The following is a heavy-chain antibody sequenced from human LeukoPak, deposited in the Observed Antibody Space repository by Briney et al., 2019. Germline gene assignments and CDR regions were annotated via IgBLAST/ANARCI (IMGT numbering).Heavy chain of an antibody. CDR1: GFTFSNYG. CDR3: AKIWGSSGWYEYSFDY. Sequence: WGSLILSCAASGFTFSNYGMHWVRQAPGKGLEWVALIWYDGSNKYYANSVKGRFTISRDNSKNTLYLQMNSLRAEDTAVYYCAKIWGSSGWYEYSFDYWGQGTLVTVSS. J-gene: IGHJ4*02. D-gene: IGHD6-19*01. V-gene: IGHV3-33*06. CDR2: IWYDGSNK.